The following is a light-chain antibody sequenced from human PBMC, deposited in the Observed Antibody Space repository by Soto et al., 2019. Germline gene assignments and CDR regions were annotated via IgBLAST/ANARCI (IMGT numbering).Light chain of an antibody. J-gene: IGKJ4*01. V-gene: IGKV3-15*01. CDR1: QSVISS. Sequence: EIVVTQSPALVSVSPGERVTLSCRASQSVISSLAWYQQKLGQAPRLLIYGASTRATGIPARFSGSGFGTEFFLNISSLQSEDSAIYYCQHYNNWLGTFGGGTKVEIK. CDR3: QHYNNWLGT. CDR2: GAS.